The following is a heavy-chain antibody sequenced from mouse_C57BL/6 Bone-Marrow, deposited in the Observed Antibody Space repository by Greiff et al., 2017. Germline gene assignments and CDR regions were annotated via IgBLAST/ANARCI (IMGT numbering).Heavy chain of an antibody. J-gene: IGHJ4*01. CDR3: ARLDYYAMDY. Sequence: EVQVVESGGGLVKPGGSLKLSCAASGFTFSSYAMSWVRQTPEKRLEWVATISDGGSYHYYPDNVKGRFTISRDNAKNNLYLQMSHLKSEDTAMYYCARLDYYAMDYWGQGTSVTVSS. CDR1: GFTFSSYA. CDR2: ISDGGSYH. V-gene: IGHV5-4*01.